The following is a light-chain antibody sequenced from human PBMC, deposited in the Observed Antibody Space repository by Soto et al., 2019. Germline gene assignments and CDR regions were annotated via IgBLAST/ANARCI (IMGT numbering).Light chain of an antibody. Sequence: IVLTQSPGTLSLSPGERVTLSCRASQYISDSYLAWYQQKPGQAPRLLAYGESRRATGIPDRFTGSGSGTDFTLTISRLEPEDFAVYYCQQYGSPYTFGQGTKLEIK. CDR1: QYISDSY. CDR3: QQYGSPYT. V-gene: IGKV3-20*01. J-gene: IGKJ2*01. CDR2: GES.